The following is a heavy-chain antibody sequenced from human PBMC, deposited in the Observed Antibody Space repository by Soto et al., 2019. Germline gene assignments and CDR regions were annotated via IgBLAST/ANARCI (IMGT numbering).Heavy chain of an antibody. CDR2: ISWNSGSI. D-gene: IGHD3-10*01. CDR3: AKDIYGYGSGSDSSNFDY. J-gene: IGHJ4*02. V-gene: IGHV3-9*01. Sequence: EVQLVESGGGLVQPGRSLRLSCAASGFTFDDYAMHWVRQAPGKGLEWVSGISWNSGSIGYADSVKGRLTISRDNAKNTLYLQMDSLRAEVTALYYCAKDIYGYGSGSDSSNFDYWGQGTLVTVSS. CDR1: GFTFDDYA.